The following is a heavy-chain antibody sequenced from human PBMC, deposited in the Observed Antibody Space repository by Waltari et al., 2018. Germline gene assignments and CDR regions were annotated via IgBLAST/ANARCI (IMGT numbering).Heavy chain of an antibody. J-gene: IGHJ4*02. CDR2: INPNSGGT. D-gene: IGHD2-8*02. V-gene: IGHV1-2*06. CDR3: ARVPYVRGSGGVWTRFDY. CDR1: GYTFTGYY. Sequence: QVQLVQSGAEVKKPGASVKVSCKASGYTFTGYYMHWVRQAPGQGLEWMGRINPNSGGTNYAQKFQGRVTMTRDTSISTAYMELSRLRSDDTAVYYCARVPYVRGSGGVWTRFDYWGQGTLVTVSS.